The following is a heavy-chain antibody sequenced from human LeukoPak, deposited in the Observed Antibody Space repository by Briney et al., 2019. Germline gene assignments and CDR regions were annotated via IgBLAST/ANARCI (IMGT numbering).Heavy chain of an antibody. CDR2: INGDGSST. CDR1: GFTFRSYW. CDR3: ARDDVGYSYGSPDY. V-gene: IGHV3-74*01. J-gene: IGHJ4*02. Sequence: GGSLRLSCAASGFTFRSYWMHWVRQAPGKGLVWVSRINGDGSSTSYADSVKGRFTISRDNAKNTLYLQMNSLRAEDTAVYYCARDDVGYSYGSPDYWGQGTLVTVSS. D-gene: IGHD5-18*01.